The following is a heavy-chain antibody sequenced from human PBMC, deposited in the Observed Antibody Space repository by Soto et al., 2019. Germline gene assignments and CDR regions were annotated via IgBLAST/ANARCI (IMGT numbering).Heavy chain of an antibody. CDR1: GGNFSSYA. V-gene: IGHV1-69*13. J-gene: IGHJ6*02. CDR3: ARSLGAARYYYYGMDV. CDR2: IIPIFGTA. Sequence: SGKVSCKASGGNFSSYASSWVRQAPGQGLEWMGGIIPIFGTANYAQKFQGRVTITADESTSTAYMELSSLRSEDTAVYYCARSLGAARYYYYGMDVWGQGTTVTVSS. D-gene: IGHD6-6*01.